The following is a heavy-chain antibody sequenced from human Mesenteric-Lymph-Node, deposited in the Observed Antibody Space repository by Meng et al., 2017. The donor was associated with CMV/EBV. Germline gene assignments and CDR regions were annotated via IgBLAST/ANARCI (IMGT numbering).Heavy chain of an antibody. CDR3: ARGGSRSYAFDI. J-gene: IGHJ3*02. Sequence: GESLKISCAASGFTVSSNYMNWVRQAPGKGLEWVSVMYSGGSTYYADSVKGRFTISRDNSKHTLYLQMNSLRAEDTAVYYCARGGSRSYAFDIWGQETMVTVSS. CDR2: MYSGGST. V-gene: IGHV3-66*02. D-gene: IGHD3-10*01. CDR1: GFTVSSNY.